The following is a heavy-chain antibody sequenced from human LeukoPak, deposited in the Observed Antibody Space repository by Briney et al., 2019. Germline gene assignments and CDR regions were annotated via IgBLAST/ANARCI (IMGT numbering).Heavy chain of an antibody. CDR3: ARDWSYGDYSGY. CDR1: GYTFTSYY. V-gene: IGHV1-46*01. CDR2: INPSGGST. Sequence: GESLKVSCKASGYTFTSYYMHWVRQAPGQGLEWMGIINPSGGSTSYAQKFQGRVTMTRDTSTSTVYMELSSLRSEDTAVYYCARDWSYGDYSGYWGQGTLVTVSS. D-gene: IGHD1-26*01. J-gene: IGHJ4*02.